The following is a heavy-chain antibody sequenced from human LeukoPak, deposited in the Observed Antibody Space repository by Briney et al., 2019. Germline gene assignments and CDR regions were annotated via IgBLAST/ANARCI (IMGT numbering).Heavy chain of an antibody. CDR1: GFTFSSYG. D-gene: IGHD6-19*01. CDR3: AKGKDDSSGWYFFY. CDR2: IRYDGSNK. Sequence: GGSLRLSCAASGFTFSSYGMHWVRQAPGKGLEWVAFIRYDGSNKYYADSVKGRFTISRDNSKNTLYLQMSSLRADDTAVYYCAKGKDDSSGWYFFYWGQGTLVTVSS. J-gene: IGHJ4*02. V-gene: IGHV3-30*02.